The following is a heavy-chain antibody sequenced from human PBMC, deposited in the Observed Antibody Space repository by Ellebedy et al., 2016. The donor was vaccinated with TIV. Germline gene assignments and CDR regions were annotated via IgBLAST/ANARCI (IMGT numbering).Heavy chain of an antibody. Sequence: AASVKVSCKASGFSFTGYYIHWVRQAPGQGLEWMGRIIPILGIANYAQKFQGRVTITADKSTSTAYMELSSLRSEDTAVYYCASHSFDYGDYGWFDPWGQGTLVTVSS. CDR2: IIPILGIA. V-gene: IGHV1-69*02. CDR3: ASHSFDYGDYGWFDP. CDR1: GFSFTGYY. D-gene: IGHD4-17*01. J-gene: IGHJ5*02.